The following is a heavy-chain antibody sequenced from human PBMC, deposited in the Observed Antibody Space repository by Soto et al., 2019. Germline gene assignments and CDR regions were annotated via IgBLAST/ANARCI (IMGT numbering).Heavy chain of an antibody. D-gene: IGHD4-17*01. CDR3: VKKFDDRRTTFWFDT. CDR2: IRNTIDDT. Sequence: PGVSLRLSCAASGFTFSNYGMTWVRQAPGKGLEWVSSIRNTIDDTYYADSVEGRFTISRDNSKNTLYLQMNDLRAEDTAMYYCVKKFDDRRTTFWFDTWGQGTLVTVSS. V-gene: IGHV3-23*01. CDR1: GFTFSNYG. J-gene: IGHJ5*02.